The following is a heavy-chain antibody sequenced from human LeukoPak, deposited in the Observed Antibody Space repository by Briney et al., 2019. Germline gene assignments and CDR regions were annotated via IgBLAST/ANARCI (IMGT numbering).Heavy chain of an antibody. CDR2: VEHDGSRT. V-gene: IGHV3-74*01. D-gene: IGHD3-22*01. CDR3: AKDSSSYDWGYMDV. CDR1: GFTFTSYW. Sequence: GGPLRLPCAASGFTFTSYWMHWVRHPPGKGLVWVSRVEHDGSRTAYAHSVTGRFTISRDNARNMVYLQMNSLRAEDTAVYYCAKDSSSYDWGYMDVWGKGTTVTISS. J-gene: IGHJ6*03.